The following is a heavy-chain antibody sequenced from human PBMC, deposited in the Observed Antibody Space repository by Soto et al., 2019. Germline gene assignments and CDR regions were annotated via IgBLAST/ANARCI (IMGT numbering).Heavy chain of an antibody. CDR3: ARYLLGMDV. V-gene: IGHV5-10-1*01. CDR2: IDPNDSYT. CDR1: GYSFTSNL. D-gene: IGHD2-15*01. Sequence: GESLKISCKGSGYSFTSNLISWVRQTPGKGLEWMGRIDPNDSYTNYSPSFQGHVTISADKSTSTAYLQWSSLKASDTAIYYCARYLLGMDVWGQGTTVTVSS. J-gene: IGHJ6*02.